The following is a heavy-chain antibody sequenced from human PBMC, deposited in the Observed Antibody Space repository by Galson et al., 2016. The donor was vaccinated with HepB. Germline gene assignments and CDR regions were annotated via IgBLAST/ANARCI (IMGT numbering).Heavy chain of an antibody. D-gene: IGHD3-3*01. V-gene: IGHV3-30*09. J-gene: IGHJ3*02. CDR2: ISYDGSRK. CDR3: ARERRPLRFLAPSHDACDI. CDR1: GFTFRTYD. Sequence: SLRLSCAGSGFTFRTYDMHWVRQAPGKGLEWVAVISYDGSRKSYADSLKGRFAISRDNSKNTLNLQMNSLRAEDTAVYYCARERRPLRFLAPSHDACDIWGQGTMVSVSS.